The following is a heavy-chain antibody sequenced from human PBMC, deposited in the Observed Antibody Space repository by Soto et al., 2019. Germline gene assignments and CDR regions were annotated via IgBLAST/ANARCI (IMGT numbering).Heavy chain of an antibody. V-gene: IGHV3-74*01. D-gene: IGHD2-21*02. CDR2: IKPDGSRK. J-gene: IGHJ1*01. Sequence: EVQVVESGGGLVQPGGSLRLSCVGSGFTFSRYWMHWVRQAPGKGLEWVSRIKPDGSRKDYADAVEGRFTISRDNAKNTMYLQMNTLRDEDTALYYCIREFADCVGDCLLLWGQGTLVTVSS. CDR3: IREFADCVGDCLLL. CDR1: GFTFSRYW.